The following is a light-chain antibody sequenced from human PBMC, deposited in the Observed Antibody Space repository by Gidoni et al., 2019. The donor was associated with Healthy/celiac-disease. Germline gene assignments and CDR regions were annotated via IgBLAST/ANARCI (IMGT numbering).Light chain of an antibody. CDR1: QSISSY. V-gene: IGKV1-39*01. J-gene: IGKJ1*01. Sequence: DIQMTQSPSSLAPSVGDRVTITCRASQSISSYLNWYQQKPGKAPKLLIYAASSLQRGVPSMFSGSGSGKDVTLTSSSLQPEDCATYYCQQSYSTPGTFGQGTKVEIK. CDR3: QQSYSTPGT. CDR2: AAS.